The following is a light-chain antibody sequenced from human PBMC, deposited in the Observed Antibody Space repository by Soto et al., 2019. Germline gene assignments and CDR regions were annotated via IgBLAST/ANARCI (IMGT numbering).Light chain of an antibody. J-gene: IGLJ3*02. CDR3: QSYNSSLSGSRV. CDR1: SSNIGAGYD. Sequence: QSVLTQPPSVSGAPGQRVTISCTGSSSNIGAGYDVHWYQQLPGTAPKLIIYGNSNRPSGVPNRFSGSKSGTSASLALTGLQTENEADYYCQSYNSSLSGSRVFGGGTKLPS. V-gene: IGLV1-40*01. CDR2: GNS.